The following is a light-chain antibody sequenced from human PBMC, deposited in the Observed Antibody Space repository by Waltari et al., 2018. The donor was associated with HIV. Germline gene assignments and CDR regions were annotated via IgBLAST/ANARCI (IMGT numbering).Light chain of an antibody. CDR3: GSWDSSISVVL. J-gene: IGLJ3*02. CDR1: TSNIGNNF. CDR2: DSN. V-gene: IGLV1-51*01. Sequence: QSVLTQPPSVSAASGQKVTISCSGSTSNIGNNFLSWFQQFPGTAPKLLIYDSNKRPSGIPERFSGSKSGTSATLGINGLQTGDEADYFCGSWDSSISVVLFGGGTKVTVL.